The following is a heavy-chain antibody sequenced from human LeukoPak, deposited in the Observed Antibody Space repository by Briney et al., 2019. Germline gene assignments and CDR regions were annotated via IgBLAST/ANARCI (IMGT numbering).Heavy chain of an antibody. D-gene: IGHD1-26*01. V-gene: IGHV4-4*07. CDR1: GESFRDYY. CDR2: VDSSGNT. CDR3: ARQFLVGSTFHAFDL. J-gene: IGHJ3*01. Sequence: TPSDTLPLTYTVYGESFRDYYWSWLRQTAGNRLEWIGHVDSSGNTNYNPSLESRVTMAVGTSKKQFSLKLTSVIAADMAVYFCARQFLVGSTFHAFDLWGQGTRVTVSS.